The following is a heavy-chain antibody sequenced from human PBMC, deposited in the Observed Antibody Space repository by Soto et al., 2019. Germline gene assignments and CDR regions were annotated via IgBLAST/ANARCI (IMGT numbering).Heavy chain of an antibody. CDR3: VRDGTAAGSLGMDV. V-gene: IGHV4-59*01. D-gene: IGHD6-13*01. Sequence: QVQLQESGPGLVKPSETLSLTCSVSGGSISDYYWSWIRQSPEKGLEWIGCIYNGGSTNYNPYLQSRVTMSQDTSNIHISLRLTSVTAADTALCYCVRDGTAAGSLGMDVWGQGTTVTVSS. J-gene: IGHJ6*02. CDR1: GGSISDYY. CDR2: IYNGGST.